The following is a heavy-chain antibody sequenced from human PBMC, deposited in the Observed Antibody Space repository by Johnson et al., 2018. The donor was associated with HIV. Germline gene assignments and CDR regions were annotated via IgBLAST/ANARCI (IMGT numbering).Heavy chain of an antibody. V-gene: IGHV3-66*02. CDR2: IYSGGST. CDR1: GFTVSSNY. D-gene: IGHD6-19*01. CDR3: AKARSGGPGAFDI. Sequence: VQLVESGGGVVQPGRSLRLSCVVSGFTVSSNYMSWVRQAPGKGLEWVSVIYSGGSTSYADSVKGRFTISRDNSKNTLYLQMNSLRAEDTAVYCCAKARSGGPGAFDIWGQGTMVTVPS. J-gene: IGHJ3*02.